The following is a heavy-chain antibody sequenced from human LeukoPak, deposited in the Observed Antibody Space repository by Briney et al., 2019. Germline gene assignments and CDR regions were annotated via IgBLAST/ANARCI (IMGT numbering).Heavy chain of an antibody. J-gene: IGHJ5*02. V-gene: IGHV3-7*01. Sequence: GGSLRLSCAASGFTFSSYWMSWVRQAPGKGLEWVANIKQDGSEKYYVDSVKGRFTISRDNAKNSLYLQMNSLRAEDTAVYYCAREILGYSGEDWFDPWGQGTLVTVPS. CDR3: AREILGYSGEDWFDP. CDR1: GFTFSSYW. D-gene: IGHD2-15*01. CDR2: IKQDGSEK.